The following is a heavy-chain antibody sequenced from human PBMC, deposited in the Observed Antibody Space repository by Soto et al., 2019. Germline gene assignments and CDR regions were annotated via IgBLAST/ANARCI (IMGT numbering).Heavy chain of an antibody. CDR3: ARGVGGDLGY. Sequence: QVQLVESGGGVVQPGRSLRVSCAASGFTFSSYAMHWVRQAPVKGLEWVAVISYDGSNKYYADSVKGRFTISRDNSKNTLYLQMNSLRAEDTAVYYCARGVGGDLGYWGQGTLVTVSS. D-gene: IGHD2-21*02. CDR1: GFTFSSYA. V-gene: IGHV3-30-3*01. CDR2: ISYDGSNK. J-gene: IGHJ4*02.